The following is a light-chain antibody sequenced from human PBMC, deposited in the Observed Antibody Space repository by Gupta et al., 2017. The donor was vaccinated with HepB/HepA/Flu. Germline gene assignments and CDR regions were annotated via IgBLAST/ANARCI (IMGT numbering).Light chain of an antibody. Sequence: DIQLSRSPSTLSPSVGDTVTITCRASQSISGWLAWYQQKPGKAPKLLIYKASSLESGVPSRFSGSGSGTEFTLTISSLQPDDFATYYCQQYHSYPYTFGQGTKLEIK. CDR1: QSISGW. CDR2: KAS. J-gene: IGKJ2*01. V-gene: IGKV1-5*03. CDR3: QQYHSYPYT.